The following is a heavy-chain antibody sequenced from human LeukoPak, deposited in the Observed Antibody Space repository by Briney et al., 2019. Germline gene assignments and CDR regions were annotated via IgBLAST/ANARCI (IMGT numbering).Heavy chain of an antibody. Sequence: PGGSLRLSCAASGFTFSNYAMTWVRQAQGTGLQWVSAITGSGGSAYYADSVKGRFTISRDNSKNTLYLQMNSLRAEDTAVYYCAKEHCSSTSCYAWLDYYYYYGMDVWGQGTTVTVSS. CDR3: AKEHCSSTSCYAWLDYYYYYGMDV. CDR2: ITGSGGSA. D-gene: IGHD2-2*01. J-gene: IGHJ6*02. CDR1: GFTFSNYA. V-gene: IGHV3-23*01.